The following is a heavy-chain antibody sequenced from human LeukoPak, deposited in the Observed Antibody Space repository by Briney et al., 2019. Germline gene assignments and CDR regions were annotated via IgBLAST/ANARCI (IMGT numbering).Heavy chain of an antibody. Sequence: SETLSLTCTVSGGSISSGGYYWSWIRQHPGKGLEWIGYIYYSGSTYYNPSLKSRVTISADTSKNQFSLKLSSVTAADTAVYYCARDGGETGIDYWGQGTLVTVSS. CDR1: GGSISSGGYY. V-gene: IGHV4-31*03. CDR3: ARDGGETGIDY. J-gene: IGHJ4*02. D-gene: IGHD1-1*01. CDR2: IYYSGST.